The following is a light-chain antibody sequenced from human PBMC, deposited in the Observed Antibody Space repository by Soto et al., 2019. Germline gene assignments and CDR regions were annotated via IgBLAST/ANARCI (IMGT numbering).Light chain of an antibody. CDR2: AAS. V-gene: IGKV1-39*01. CDR3: QQTYSVSAT. Sequence: DIQMTQSPSSLSASVGDRVTITCRTTQNIRNYLNWYQQKPGKAPKLLIYAASGLQSGVPSRFSASGSGTDFTLTISYLQPEDFAAYYCQQTYSVSATFGQGIKVDI. CDR1: QNIRNY. J-gene: IGKJ1*01.